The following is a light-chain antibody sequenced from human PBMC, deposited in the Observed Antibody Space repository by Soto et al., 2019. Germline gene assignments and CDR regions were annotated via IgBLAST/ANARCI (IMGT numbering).Light chain of an antibody. V-gene: IGKV4-1*01. CDR2: WAS. CDR1: QSVLYSSNNKNY. J-gene: IGKJ1*01. CDR3: QQYYSTPTWT. Sequence: DIVMTQSPDSLAVSLVEMATINCKASQSVLYSSNNKNYLAWYQQKPGQPPKLLNYWASTRESGVPDRFSGSGPGTDFTLTISSLQAEDVAVYYCQQYYSTPTWTFGQGTKVEIK.